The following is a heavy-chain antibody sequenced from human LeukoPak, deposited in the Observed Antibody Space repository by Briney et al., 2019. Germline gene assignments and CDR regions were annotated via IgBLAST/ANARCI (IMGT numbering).Heavy chain of an antibody. CDR3: AKADYGDYVWSSEGFDY. J-gene: IGHJ4*02. Sequence: HPGGSLRLSCAASGFTFSSYWMSWVRQAPGKGLEWVANIKQDGSEKYYVDSVKGRFTVSRDNSKNTLYLQMNSLRAEDTAVYYCAKADYGDYVWSSEGFDYWGQGTLVTVSS. CDR2: IKQDGSEK. V-gene: IGHV3-7*03. CDR1: GFTFSSYW. D-gene: IGHD4-17*01.